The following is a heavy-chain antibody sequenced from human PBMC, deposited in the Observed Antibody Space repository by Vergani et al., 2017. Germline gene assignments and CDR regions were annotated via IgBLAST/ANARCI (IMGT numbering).Heavy chain of an antibody. Sequence: QVQLVQSGAEVKKPGSSVKVSCKASGGPFSSYAISWVRQAPGQGLEWMGGIIPIFGTANYVQTFQGRVTITADESTSTAYRELSSLRSEDTAVYSCARRLTGHYDSRRGLDYWGQGTLVTVSS. V-gene: IGHV1-69*01. CDR1: GGPFSSYA. CDR2: IIPIFGTA. D-gene: IGHD3-22*01. J-gene: IGHJ4*02. CDR3: ARRLTGHYDSRRGLDY.